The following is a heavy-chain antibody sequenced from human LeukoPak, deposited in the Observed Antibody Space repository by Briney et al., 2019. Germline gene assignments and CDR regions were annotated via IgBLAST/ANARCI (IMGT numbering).Heavy chain of an antibody. CDR3: ASAFWSGPATARYYYMDV. V-gene: IGHV3-11*01. J-gene: IGHJ6*03. CDR1: GFTFSDYY. D-gene: IGHD3-3*01. Sequence: GSLRLSCAASGFTFSDYYMSWIRQAPGKGLEWVSYISSSGSTIYYADSVKGRFTISRDNAKNSLYLQMNSLRAEDTAVYYCASAFWSGPATARYYYMDVWGKGTTVTVSS. CDR2: ISSSGSTI.